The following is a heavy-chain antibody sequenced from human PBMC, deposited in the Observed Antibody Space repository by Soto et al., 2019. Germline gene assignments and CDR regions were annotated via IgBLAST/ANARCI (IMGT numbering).Heavy chain of an antibody. J-gene: IGHJ6*02. V-gene: IGHV5-51*01. CDR2: IYPGDSDT. D-gene: IGHD3-3*01. CDR3: ARHAPNDFWSGYVYYYGMDV. Sequence: LKISCKGSGYSFTSYWIGWVRQMPGKGLEWMGIIYPGDSDTRYSPSFQGQVTISADKSISTAYLQWSSLKASDTAMYYCARHAPNDFWSGYVYYYGMDVWGQGTTVTVSS. CDR1: GYSFTSYW.